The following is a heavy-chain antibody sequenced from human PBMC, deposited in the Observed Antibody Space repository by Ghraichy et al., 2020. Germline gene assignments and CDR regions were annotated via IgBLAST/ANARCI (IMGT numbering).Heavy chain of an antibody. D-gene: IGHD3-16*01. V-gene: IGHV4-39*01. CDR3: ARISPSFGGVTRARVFTEFDY. J-gene: IGHJ4*02. Sequence: SETLSLTCTVSGGSISSSSYFWGWIRQPPGKGLEWIGSIYYRGNTYYNPPLKSRVTISVDMSKNQFSLKLSSVTAADTAVYYCARISPSFGGVTRARVFTEFDYSGQGTLVTVSS. CDR2: IYYRGNT. CDR1: GGSISSSSYF.